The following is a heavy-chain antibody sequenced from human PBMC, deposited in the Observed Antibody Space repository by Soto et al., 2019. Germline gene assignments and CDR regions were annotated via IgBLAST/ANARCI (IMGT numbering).Heavy chain of an antibody. CDR3: ARRALPQCINGVCYKDGFWDY. CDR1: GGSVSSGGYY. Sequence: SETLSLTCTVSGGSVSSGGYYWSWIRQHPGAGLEWIGYIYYSGTTYFNPSLKSRASISLDTSKNEFSLKLTSVTAADTAVYYCARRALPQCINGVCYKDGFWDYWGQGALVTVSS. CDR2: IYYSGTT. V-gene: IGHV4-31*03. D-gene: IGHD2-8*01. J-gene: IGHJ4*02.